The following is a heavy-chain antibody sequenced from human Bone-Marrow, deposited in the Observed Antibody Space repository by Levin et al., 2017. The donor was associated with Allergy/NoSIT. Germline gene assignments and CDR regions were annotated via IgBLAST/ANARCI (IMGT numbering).Heavy chain of an antibody. J-gene: IGHJ6*02. V-gene: IGHV3-21*06. CDR3: ARDRIYGILRNYGMDV. CDR2: ITSSPSHI. CDR1: GFTFSLFG. D-gene: IGHD3-3*02. Sequence: PKASVKVSCTASGFTFSLFGMNWVRQAPGKGLEWVSSITSSPSHIYYADSVKGRFTISRDNAKNSLYLQMNSLRVEDTAVYYCARDRIYGILRNYGMDVWGQGTTVTVSS.